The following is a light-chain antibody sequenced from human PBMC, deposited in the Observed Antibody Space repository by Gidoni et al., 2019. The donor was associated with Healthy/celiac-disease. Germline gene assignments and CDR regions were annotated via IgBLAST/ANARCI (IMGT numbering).Light chain of an antibody. CDR3: QQYGSSPRT. Sequence: EIELTQSPGTLSLSPGERATLSCRASQSVSSSYLAWYQQKPGQAPRLLIYGASSSATGRPDRFSGSGSGTYFPLTISRLAPEDFAVYYCQQYGSSPRTFGQGTKVEIK. V-gene: IGKV3-20*01. CDR2: GAS. J-gene: IGKJ1*01. CDR1: QSVSSSY.